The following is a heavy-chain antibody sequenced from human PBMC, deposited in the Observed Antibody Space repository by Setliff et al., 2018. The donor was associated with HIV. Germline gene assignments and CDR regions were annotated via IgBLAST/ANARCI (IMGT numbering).Heavy chain of an antibody. CDR1: GFSLSTSGMC. CDR3: ARSVAGPRYFDY. J-gene: IGHJ4*02. D-gene: IGHD6-13*01. CDR2: IDWDDDK. V-gene: IGHV2-70*17. Sequence: SGPTLVNPTQTLTLTCTFSGFSLSTSGMCVSRIRQPPGKALEWLARIDWDDDKFYSTSLKTRLTISKDTSKNQVVLTMTNMDPVGTATYYCARSVAGPRYFDYWGQGTRVTVSS.